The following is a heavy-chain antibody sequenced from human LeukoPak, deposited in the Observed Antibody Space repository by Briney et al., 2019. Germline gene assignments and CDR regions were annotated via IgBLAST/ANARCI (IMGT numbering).Heavy chain of an antibody. V-gene: IGHV3-48*01. Sequence: PGGSLRLSCAASGFTFSSYSMNWVRQAPGKGLEWVSYISSSSSTIYYADSVKGRFTISRDNAKNSLYLQMNSLRAEDTAVYYCARTGYCSGGGCYRPDIWGQGTMVTVSS. D-gene: IGHD2-15*01. CDR1: GFTFSSYS. CDR2: ISSSSSTI. J-gene: IGHJ3*02. CDR3: ARTGYCSGGGCYRPDI.